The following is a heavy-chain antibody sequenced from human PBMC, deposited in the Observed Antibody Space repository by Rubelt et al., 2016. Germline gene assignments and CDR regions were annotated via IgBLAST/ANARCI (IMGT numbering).Heavy chain of an antibody. D-gene: IGHD3-10*01. CDR2: SHTSGST. Sequence: QVQLQESGPRLVNLSETLSLTCTVSGGSTSGYFWTWIRQPAGRGLEWVGRSHTSGSTNYNTSFKSRVTMSVDTSQGQFPLKLSAVTAADTAVYYCATAPRGKAYFDFWARGTLVTVSS. CDR1: GGSTSGYF. J-gene: IGHJ2*01. V-gene: IGHV4-4*07. CDR3: ATAPRGKAYFDF.